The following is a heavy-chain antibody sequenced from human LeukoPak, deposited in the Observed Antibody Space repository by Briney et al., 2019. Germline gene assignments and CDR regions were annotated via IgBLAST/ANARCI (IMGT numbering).Heavy chain of an antibody. D-gene: IGHD3-10*01. CDR3: ARDGELLWFGGHGYYFDY. Sequence: PGGSLRLSCAASGFTFSSYAMHWVRQAPGKGLEYVSAISSNGGSTYYANSVKGRFTISRDNSKNTLYLQMGSLRAEDMAVCYCARDGELLWFGGHGYYFDYWGQGTLVTVSS. V-gene: IGHV3-64*01. J-gene: IGHJ4*02. CDR2: ISSNGGST. CDR1: GFTFSSYA.